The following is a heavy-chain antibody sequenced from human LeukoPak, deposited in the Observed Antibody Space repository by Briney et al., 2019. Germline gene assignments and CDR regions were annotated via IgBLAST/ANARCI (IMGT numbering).Heavy chain of an antibody. Sequence: SVKVSCKASGGTFSSYTINWVRQAPGQGLEWMGRIIPILAITNYAQKFQGRVTFTADKSTSTAYMELSSLRSEDTAVYYCASQITMVRGVIVPYYYYGMDVWGKGTTVTVSS. V-gene: IGHV1-69*02. CDR2: IIPILAIT. CDR1: GGTFSSYT. D-gene: IGHD3-10*01. J-gene: IGHJ6*04. CDR3: ASQITMVRGVIVPYYYYGMDV.